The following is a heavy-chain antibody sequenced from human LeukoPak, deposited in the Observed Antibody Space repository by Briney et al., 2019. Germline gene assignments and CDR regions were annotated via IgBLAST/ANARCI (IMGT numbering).Heavy chain of an antibody. CDR2: IYYSGST. V-gene: IGHV4-59*01. CDR1: AGSISLYNTYY. Sequence: SETLSLTCTVSAGSISLYNTYYWNWIRQSPGKGLEWIGYIYYSGSTSYNPSLKSRVTISVDTFRNQFSLKLSSVTAADTAVYYCARGVVIAPQTFDYWGQGTLVTVSS. CDR3: ARGVVIAPQTFDY. J-gene: IGHJ4*02. D-gene: IGHD2-21*01.